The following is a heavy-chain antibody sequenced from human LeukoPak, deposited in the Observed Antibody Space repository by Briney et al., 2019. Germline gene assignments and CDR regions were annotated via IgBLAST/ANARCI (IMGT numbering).Heavy chain of an antibody. J-gene: IGHJ4*02. CDR1: GFTFSSYA. Sequence: GGSLRLSCAASGFTFSSYAMTWVRQAPGKGLEWVSAISGSGGGTYYADSVTGRFSISRDNSENTLYLQMNSLRAEDTAIYYCAKVTYGSGTYGAFDSWGQGTLVTVSS. CDR2: ISGSGGGT. D-gene: IGHD3-10*01. CDR3: AKVTYGSGTYGAFDS. V-gene: IGHV3-23*01.